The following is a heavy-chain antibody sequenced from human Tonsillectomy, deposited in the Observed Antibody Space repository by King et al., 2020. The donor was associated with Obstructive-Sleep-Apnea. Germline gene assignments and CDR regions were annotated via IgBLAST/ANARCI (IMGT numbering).Heavy chain of an antibody. CDR2: MRDSTAGTGS. V-gene: IGHV3-23*04. CDR3: AKDMGGGPAANFDY. D-gene: IGHD2-2*01. Sequence: DVQLVESGGGLVQPGGSLRLSCAASGFTFSKFAMSWVRQAPGRGLEWVSAMRDSTAGTGSYYADSVKGRFTLSRDNSKNTLYLHMNSLRADDTALYYCAKDMGGGPAANFDYWGQGTLVTVSS. J-gene: IGHJ4*02. CDR1: GFTFSKFA.